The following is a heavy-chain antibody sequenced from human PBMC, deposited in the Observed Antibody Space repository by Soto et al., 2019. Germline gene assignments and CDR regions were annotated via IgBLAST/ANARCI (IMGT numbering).Heavy chain of an antibody. V-gene: IGHV3-23*01. Sequence: VGSLILSCAASGFTFSSYAMSWVRQAPGKGLEWVSAISGSGGSTYYADSVKGRFTISRDNSKNTLYLQMNSLRAEDTAVYYCAKDRAEYSGYDQPFDYWGQGTLVTVSS. CDR1: GFTFSSYA. D-gene: IGHD5-12*01. CDR3: AKDRAEYSGYDQPFDY. CDR2: ISGSGGST. J-gene: IGHJ4*02.